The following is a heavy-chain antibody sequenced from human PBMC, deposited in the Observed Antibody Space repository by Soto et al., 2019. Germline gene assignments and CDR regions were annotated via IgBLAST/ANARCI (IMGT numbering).Heavy chain of an antibody. CDR2: ISSSSSYT. CDR3: ARGPYGSYYFDY. V-gene: IGHV3-11*05. J-gene: IGHJ4*02. D-gene: IGHD3-10*01. CDR1: GFTFSDYY. Sequence: QVQLVESGGGLVKPGGSLRLSCAASGFTFSDYYMSWIRQAPGKGLECVSYISSSSSYTNYADSVKGRFTISRDNAKSSLYLQMNSLIAEDAAVYYCARGPYGSYYFDYWGQGTLVTVSS.